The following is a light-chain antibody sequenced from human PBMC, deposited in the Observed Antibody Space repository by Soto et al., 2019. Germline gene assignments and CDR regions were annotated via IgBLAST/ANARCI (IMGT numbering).Light chain of an antibody. V-gene: IGKV1-9*01. J-gene: IGKJ4*01. CDR1: QDIGSS. CDR3: QQLRSYPST. Sequence: IQLTQSPSSLSASVGDRVTITCRASQDIGSSLGWYQQKPGKAPKLLIYAASILQSGVPSRFSGSGFGTDFTLTISSLQAEDFASYFCQQLRSYPSTFGGGTKVEIK. CDR2: AAS.